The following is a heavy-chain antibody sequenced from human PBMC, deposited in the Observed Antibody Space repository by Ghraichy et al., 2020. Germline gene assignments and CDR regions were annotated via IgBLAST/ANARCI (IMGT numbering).Heavy chain of an antibody. V-gene: IGHV3-48*02. Sequence: AGSLRLSCAASGFTFSSYSMNWVRQAPGKGLEWVSYIRHNSMTIYYADSVKGRFTISRDNAKNSLYLQMNSLRDEDTAVYYCARDQRFFYGSGTYDQRHFYYYGLDVWGQGTTVIVSS. J-gene: IGHJ6*02. D-gene: IGHD3-10*01. CDR3: ARDQRFFYGSGTYDQRHFYYYGLDV. CDR1: GFTFSSYS. CDR2: IRHNSMTI.